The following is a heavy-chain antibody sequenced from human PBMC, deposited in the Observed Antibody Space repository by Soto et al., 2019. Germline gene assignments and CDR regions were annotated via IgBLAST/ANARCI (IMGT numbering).Heavy chain of an antibody. D-gene: IGHD3-22*01. CDR3: ARVRYDSSGYYGDY. J-gene: IGHJ4*02. Sequence: QVQLVQSGAEVKKPGASVKVSCKASGYTFTGYYMHWVRQAPGQGLEWMGWINPNSGGTNYAQKFQGRVTMTRDTSISTAYMELSSLRSEDTAVYYCARVRYDSSGYYGDYWGQGTLVTVSS. CDR1: GYTFTGYY. V-gene: IGHV1-2*02. CDR2: INPNSGGT.